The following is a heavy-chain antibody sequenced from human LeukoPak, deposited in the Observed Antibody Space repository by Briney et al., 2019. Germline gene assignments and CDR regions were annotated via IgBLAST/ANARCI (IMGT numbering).Heavy chain of an antibody. D-gene: IGHD3-22*01. J-gene: IGHJ4*02. V-gene: IGHV3-48*03. CDR1: GFTFSSYE. Sequence: GGPLRLSCAASGFTFSSYEMNWVRQAPGKGLEWVSYISSSGSIIFHADSVRGRFTISRDNAKNSLYLRMNSLRAEDTGVYCCARDPYDSSGYRFDCWGQGTLVTVSS. CDR2: ISSSGSII. CDR3: ARDPYDSSGYRFDC.